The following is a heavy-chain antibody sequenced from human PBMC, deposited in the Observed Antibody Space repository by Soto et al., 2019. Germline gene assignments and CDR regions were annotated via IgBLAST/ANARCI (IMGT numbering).Heavy chain of an antibody. CDR1: GYTLTELS. CDR3: ATDSYDSSGYFSHAFDI. J-gene: IGHJ3*02. D-gene: IGHD3-22*01. Sequence: ASVKVSCKVSGYTLTELSMHWVRQAPGKGLEWMGGFDPEDGETIYAQKFQGRVTMTEDTSTDTAYMELSSLRSEDTAVYYCATDSYDSSGYFSHAFDIWGQGTMVTVSS. CDR2: FDPEDGET. V-gene: IGHV1-24*01.